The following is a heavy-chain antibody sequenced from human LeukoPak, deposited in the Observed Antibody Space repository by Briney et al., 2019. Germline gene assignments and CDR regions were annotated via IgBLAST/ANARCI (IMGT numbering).Heavy chain of an antibody. J-gene: IGHJ5*02. V-gene: IGHV4-31*03. CDR3: ARGYSSGYYYAVTKSTYNWFDP. CDR1: GGSISSGGYY. D-gene: IGHD3-22*01. CDR2: IYYSGST. Sequence: PSQTLSLTCTVSGGSISSGGYYWSWIRQHPGKGLEWIGYIYYSGSTYYNPSLKSRVTISVDTSKNQFSLKLSSVTAADTAVYYCARGYSSGYYYAVTKSTYNWFDPWGQGTLVTVSS.